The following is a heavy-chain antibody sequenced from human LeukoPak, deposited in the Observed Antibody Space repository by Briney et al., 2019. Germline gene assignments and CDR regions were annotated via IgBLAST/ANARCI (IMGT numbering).Heavy chain of an antibody. CDR1: GYTLTELA. Sequence: GASGKVSCRVSGYTLTELAMHWVRQAPGKGLEWMGGFDPEDGETIYAKKFQGRVTMTEDTSTDTAYMDLSSLGSEDTAVYYCATQARGYFYYWGQGTLVTVSS. CDR3: ATQARGYFYY. V-gene: IGHV1-24*01. J-gene: IGHJ4*02. CDR2: FDPEDGET.